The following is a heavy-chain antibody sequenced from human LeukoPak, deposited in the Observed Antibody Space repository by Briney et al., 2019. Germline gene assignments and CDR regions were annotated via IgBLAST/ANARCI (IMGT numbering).Heavy chain of an antibody. D-gene: IGHD4-23*01. V-gene: IGHV3-43*02. CDR3: AKGVSPDRPYYYYYYYMDV. CDR2: ISGDGGST. Sequence: GGSLRLSCAASGFTLDDYAMHWVRQAPGKGLEWVSLISGDGGSTYYADSVKGRFTISRDNSKNSLYLQVNSLRTEDTALYYCAKGVSPDRPYYYYYYYMDVWGKGTTVTVSS. J-gene: IGHJ6*03. CDR1: GFTLDDYA.